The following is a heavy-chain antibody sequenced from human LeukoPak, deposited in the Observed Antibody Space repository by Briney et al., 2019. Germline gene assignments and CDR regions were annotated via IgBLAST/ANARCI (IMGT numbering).Heavy chain of an antibody. CDR3: AMTGYSSSWYAVNDAFDI. J-gene: IGHJ3*02. V-gene: IGHV3-30*03. CDR1: GFTFSSYG. D-gene: IGHD6-13*01. Sequence: GGSLRLSCAASGFTFSSYGMHWVRQAPGKGPEWVAVISYDGSNKYYADSVKGRFTISRDNSKNTLYLQMNSLRAEDTAVYYCAMTGYSSSWYAVNDAFDIWGQGTMVTVSS. CDR2: ISYDGSNK.